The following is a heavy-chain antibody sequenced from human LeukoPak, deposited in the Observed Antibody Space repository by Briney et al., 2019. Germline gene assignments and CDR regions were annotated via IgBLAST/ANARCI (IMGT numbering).Heavy chain of an antibody. CDR2: ISWNSGSI. CDR3: AKDIWARWLQKSGAFDI. D-gene: IGHD5-24*01. CDR1: GFTLDDYA. V-gene: IGHV3-9*01. Sequence: PGGSLRLSCAASGFTLDDYAMHWVRQAPGKGLEWVLGISWNSGSIGYADSVKGRFTISRDNAKNSLYLQMNSLRAEDTALYYCAKDIWARWLQKSGAFDIWGQGTMVTVSS. J-gene: IGHJ3*02.